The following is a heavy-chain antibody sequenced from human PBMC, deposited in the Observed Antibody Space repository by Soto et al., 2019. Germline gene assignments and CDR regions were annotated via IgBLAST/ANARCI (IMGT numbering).Heavy chain of an antibody. CDR2: ISYDGSNK. D-gene: IGHD1-1*01. CDR3: AKGGERGFLDY. CDR1: GFTFSSYG. J-gene: IGHJ4*02. V-gene: IGHV3-30*18. Sequence: GGSLRLSCAASGFTFSSYGMHWVRQAPGKGLEWVAVISYDGSNKYYADSVKGRLTISRDNSKNTLYLQMNSLRAEDTAVYYCAKGGERGFLDYWGQGTLVTVSS.